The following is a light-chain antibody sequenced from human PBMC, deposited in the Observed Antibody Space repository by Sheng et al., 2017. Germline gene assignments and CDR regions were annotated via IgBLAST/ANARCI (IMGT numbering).Light chain of an antibody. Sequence: DIQMTQSPSSLSASVGDRVTITCQASQGIGNHLNWYQQKPGKAPKLLVYDASDLETGVPSRFSGSGSGTHFTFTISSLQPEDIASYYCQQCDDVPYTFGQGTKLDIK. CDR2: DAS. CDR1: QGIGNH. J-gene: IGKJ2*01. V-gene: IGKV1-33*01. CDR3: QQCDDVPYT.